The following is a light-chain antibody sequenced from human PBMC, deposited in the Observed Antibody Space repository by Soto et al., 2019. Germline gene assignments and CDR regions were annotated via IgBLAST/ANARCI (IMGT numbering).Light chain of an antibody. CDR2: EVS. Sequence: QSVLTQPASVSGSPGQSITISCTGTSNDVGAYNFVSWYQQHPGKAPKLLIYEVSNRPSEISGRFSGSKSGNTASLTISGLQTEDEADYYCSSYTSSITPCVFGTGTKVTVL. CDR3: SSYTSSITPCV. CDR1: SNDVGAYNF. V-gene: IGLV2-14*01. J-gene: IGLJ1*01.